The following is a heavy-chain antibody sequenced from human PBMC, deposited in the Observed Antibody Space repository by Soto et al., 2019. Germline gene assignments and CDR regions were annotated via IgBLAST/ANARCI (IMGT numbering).Heavy chain of an antibody. CDR3: ARSLKQWLVQVAFDI. V-gene: IGHV4-59*01. CDR1: GGSISSYY. J-gene: IGHJ3*02. D-gene: IGHD6-19*01. CDR2: IYYSGST. Sequence: SETLSLTCTVSGGSISSYYWSWIRQPPGKGLEWIGYIYYSGSTNYNPSLKSRVTISVDTSKNQFSLKLSSVTAADTAVYYCARSLKQWLVQVAFDIWGQGTMVTVSS.